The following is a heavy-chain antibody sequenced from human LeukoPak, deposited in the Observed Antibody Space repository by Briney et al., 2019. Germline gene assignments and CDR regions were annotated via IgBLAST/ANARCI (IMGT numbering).Heavy chain of an antibody. J-gene: IGHJ4*02. Sequence: GGSLRLSCTASGFNFGDYAMIWVRQAPGKGLEWVGFIRSKAYGGTTDYAAPLKGRFTISRDDSKNTLYLQMNSLKTEDTAVYYCTTGFSRQPAFGYWGQGTLVTVSS. CDR2: IRSKAYGGTT. D-gene: IGHD2-2*01. CDR1: GFNFGDYA. CDR3: TTGFSRQPAFGY. V-gene: IGHV3-49*04.